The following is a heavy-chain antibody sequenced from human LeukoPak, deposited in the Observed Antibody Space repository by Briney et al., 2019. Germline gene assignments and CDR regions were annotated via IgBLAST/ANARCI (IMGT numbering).Heavy chain of an antibody. J-gene: IGHJ4*02. CDR1: GGSISSSNYY. CDR3: ARQNDFWSGYTDY. Sequence: SETLSLTCTVSGGSISSSNYYWGWIRQPPGKGLEWIGSISCSGSTYYNPSLRSRVTVSVDTSKNQFSLKLSSVTAADTTVYYCARQNDFWSGYTDYWGQGTLVTVSS. D-gene: IGHD3-3*01. CDR2: ISCSGST. V-gene: IGHV4-39*01.